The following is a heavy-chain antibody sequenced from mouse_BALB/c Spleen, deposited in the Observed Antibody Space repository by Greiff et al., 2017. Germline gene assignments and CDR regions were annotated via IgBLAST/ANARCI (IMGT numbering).Heavy chain of an antibody. D-gene: IGHD2-4*01. J-gene: IGHJ2*01. V-gene: IGHV1-18*01. CDR2: INPNNGGT. CDR3: AVRLRPEDYFDY. Sequence: EVQLQQSGPELVKPGASVKIPCKASGYTFTDYNMDWVKQSHGKSLEWIGDINPNNGGTIYNQKFKGKATLTVDKSSSTAYMELRSLTSEDTAVYYCAVRLRPEDYFDYWGQGTTLTVSS. CDR1: GYTFTDYN.